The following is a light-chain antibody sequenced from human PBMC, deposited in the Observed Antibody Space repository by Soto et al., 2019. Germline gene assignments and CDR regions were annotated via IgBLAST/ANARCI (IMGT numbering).Light chain of an antibody. Sequence: QSVLTQPASVSGSPGQSITISCTGTSSDVGSYDLVSWYQKYPDKAPKLIIYEATKRPSGVSNRFSASKSGSTASLTISGLQAEDEADYYCCSHAGSTIYVLFGGGTQLTVL. CDR2: EAT. CDR3: CSHAGSTIYVL. V-gene: IGLV2-23*01. J-gene: IGLJ2*01. CDR1: SSDVGSYDL.